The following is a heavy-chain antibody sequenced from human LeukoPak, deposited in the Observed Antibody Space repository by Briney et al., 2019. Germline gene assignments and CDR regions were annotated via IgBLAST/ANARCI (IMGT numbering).Heavy chain of an antibody. CDR3: ARDMDGYCSGGSCYFLLDY. CDR1: GYTFTAYY. J-gene: IGHJ4*02. V-gene: IGHV1-2*02. D-gene: IGHD2-15*01. Sequence: ASVKVSSTASGYTFTAYYIHWVRQAPGQGLEWMGWINPNSGGTNYAQKFQGRVTMTRDTSISTAYMELSRLRSDDTAVYYCARDMDGYCSGGSCYFLLDYWGQGTLVTVSS. CDR2: INPNSGGT.